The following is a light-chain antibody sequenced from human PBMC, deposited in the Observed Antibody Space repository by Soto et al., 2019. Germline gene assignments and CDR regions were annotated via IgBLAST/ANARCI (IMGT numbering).Light chain of an antibody. V-gene: IGKV4-1*01. J-gene: IGKJ4*01. CDR1: QSVLYSSNNKKY. CDR3: QQYYSTLLT. Sequence: DIVMTQSPDSLAVSLGARATINCKSSQSVLYSSNNKKYLAWYQQKPGQPPKLLIYWASTRESGVPDRFSGSGSGTDFTLTISSLQAEDVAVYYCQQYYSTLLTFGGGTTVEIK. CDR2: WAS.